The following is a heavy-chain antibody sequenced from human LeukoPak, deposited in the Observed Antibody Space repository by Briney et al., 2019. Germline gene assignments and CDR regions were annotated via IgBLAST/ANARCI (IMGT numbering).Heavy chain of an antibody. CDR2: IIPIFGTA. V-gene: IGHV1-69*13. D-gene: IGHD3-22*01. Sequence: EASVKVSCKASGYTFTSYGISWVRQAPGQGLEWMGGIIPIFGTANYAQKFQGRVTITADESTSTAYMELSSLRSEDTAVYYCARAYYDSSGLYYYYYYGMDVWGQGTTVTVSS. J-gene: IGHJ6*02. CDR3: ARAYYDSSGLYYYYYYGMDV. CDR1: GYTFTSYG.